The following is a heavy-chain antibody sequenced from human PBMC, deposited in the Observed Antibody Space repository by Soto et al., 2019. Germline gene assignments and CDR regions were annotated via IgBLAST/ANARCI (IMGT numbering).Heavy chain of an antibody. D-gene: IGHD5-18*01. Sequence: QITLKESGPTLVTPTQTLTLTCTFSGFSLSTSGVGVGWIRQPPGQALAWLALIYWNDDKRYSPSLKSRLTITEDSTKSRMVFRITNMDTMDTATYDDVDSLVDTAKVWFDYSVHGTMITVS. V-gene: IGHV2-5*01. CDR3: VDSLVDTAKVWFDY. CDR1: GFSLSTSGVG. J-gene: IGHJ4*01. CDR2: IYWNDDK.